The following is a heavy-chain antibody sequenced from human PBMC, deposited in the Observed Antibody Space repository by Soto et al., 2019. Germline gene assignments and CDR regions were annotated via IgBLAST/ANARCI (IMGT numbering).Heavy chain of an antibody. J-gene: IGHJ4*02. CDR2: MYPGDSDT. V-gene: IGHV5-51*01. D-gene: IGHD1-26*01. CDR3: ARRGGTYYDY. CDR1: GYSFTTYW. Sequence: GESLKISCKASGYSFTTYWIGWVRQMPGKGLEWMGIMYPGDSDTRYSPSFQGQVTISADKSINTAYLQWSSLKASDTAIYFCARRGGTYYDYWGQGILVTVSS.